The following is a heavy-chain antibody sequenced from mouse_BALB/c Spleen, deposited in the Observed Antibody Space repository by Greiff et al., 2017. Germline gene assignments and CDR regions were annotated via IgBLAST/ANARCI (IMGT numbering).Heavy chain of an antibody. V-gene: IGHV1-67*01. CDR3: ARSEGYGNYDY. Sequence: QVQLQQSGPELVRPGVSVKISCKGSGYTFTDYAMHRVKQSHAKSLEWIGVISTYYGNTNYNQKFKGKATMTVDKSSSTAYMELARLTSEDSAIYYCARSEGYGNYDYWGQGTTLTVSS. D-gene: IGHD2-1*01. J-gene: IGHJ2*01. CDR1: GYTFTDYA. CDR2: ISTYYGNT.